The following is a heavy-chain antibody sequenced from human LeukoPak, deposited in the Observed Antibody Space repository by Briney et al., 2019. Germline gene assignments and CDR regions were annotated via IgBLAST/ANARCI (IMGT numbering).Heavy chain of an antibody. CDR3: AKSGRLGSGYSHPEN. D-gene: IGHD3-22*01. CDR2: ISYDGSNK. J-gene: IGHJ4*02. V-gene: IGHV3-30*04. CDR1: GFTFSSYA. Sequence: GGSLRLSCAASGFTFSSYAMHWVRQAPGKGLEWVAVISYDGSNKYYADSVKGRFTISRDNSKNTLYLQMNSLRAEDTAVYYCAKSGRLGSGYSHPENWGQGTLVTVSS.